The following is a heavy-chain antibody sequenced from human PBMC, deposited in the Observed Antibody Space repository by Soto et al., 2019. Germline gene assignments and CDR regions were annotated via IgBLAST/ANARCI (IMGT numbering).Heavy chain of an antibody. J-gene: IGHJ4*02. CDR3: AKGFLSGGYCANGVCYHFDY. D-gene: IGHD2-8*01. CDR2: MSYDGNNK. V-gene: IGHV3-30*18. CDR1: GFTFSRYG. Sequence: QVQLVESGGGVVQPGGSLRLSCEASGFTFSRYGMHWVRQAPGKGLEWVAVMSYDGNNKYYADSVKGRFTVSRDNSRNTQYLQMNSLKVEDTAVYFCAKGFLSGGYCANGVCYHFDYWGQGTPVTVSS.